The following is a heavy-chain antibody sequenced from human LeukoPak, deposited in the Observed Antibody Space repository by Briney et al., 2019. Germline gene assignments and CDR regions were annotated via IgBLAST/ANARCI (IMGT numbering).Heavy chain of an antibody. CDR2: ISWNSGSI. CDR1: GFTFDDYA. V-gene: IGHV3-9*01. CDR3: ASDYGNPDATDN. D-gene: IGHD4-11*01. Sequence: PGRSLRLSCAASGFTFDDYAMHWVRQAPGKGLEWVSGISWNSGSIGYADSVKGRFTISRDNSKNTLYLQMNSLRDEDTAVYYCASDYGNPDATDNWGQGTLVTVSS. J-gene: IGHJ4*02.